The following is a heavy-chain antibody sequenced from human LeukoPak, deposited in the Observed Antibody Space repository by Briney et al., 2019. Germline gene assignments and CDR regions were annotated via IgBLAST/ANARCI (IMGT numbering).Heavy chain of an antibody. CDR2: INHSGST. J-gene: IGHJ3*02. Sequence: SETLSLTCAVYGGSFSGYYWSWIRQPPGKGLEWIGEINHSGSTNYNPSLKSRVTISVDTSKNQFSLKLSSVTAADTAVYYCARGQERWLVASSSRGAFDIWGQGTMVTVSS. V-gene: IGHV4-34*01. D-gene: IGHD6-19*01. CDR1: GGSFSGYY. CDR3: ARGQERWLVASSSRGAFDI.